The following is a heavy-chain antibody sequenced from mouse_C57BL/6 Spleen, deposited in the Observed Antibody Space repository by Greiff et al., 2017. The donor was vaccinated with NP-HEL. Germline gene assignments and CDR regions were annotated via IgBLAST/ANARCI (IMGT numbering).Heavy chain of an antibody. V-gene: IGHV1-81*01. Sequence: VQLQESGAELARPGASVKLSCKASGYTFTSYGISWVKQRTGQGLEWIGEIYPRSGNTYYNEKFKGKATLTADKSSSTAYMELRSLTSEDSAVYFCARRSIRGYAMDYWGQGTSVTVSS. CDR2: IYPRSGNT. CDR3: ARRSIRGYAMDY. J-gene: IGHJ4*01. D-gene: IGHD2-10*02. CDR1: GYTFTSYG.